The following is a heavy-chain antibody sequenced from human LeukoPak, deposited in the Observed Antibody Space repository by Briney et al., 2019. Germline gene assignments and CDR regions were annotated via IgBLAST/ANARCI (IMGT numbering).Heavy chain of an antibody. CDR2: ISAYNGNT. V-gene: IGHV1-18*01. CDR1: GYTFTGYG. D-gene: IGHD3-10*01. CDR3: ARDRTPVTMVRGVTTISHFDY. Sequence: ASVKVSCKASGYTFTGYGISWVRQAPGQGLEWMGWISAYNGNTNYAQKLQGRVTMTTDTSTSTAYMELRSLRSDDTAVYYCARDRTPVTMVRGVTTISHFDYWGQGTLVTVSS. J-gene: IGHJ4*02.